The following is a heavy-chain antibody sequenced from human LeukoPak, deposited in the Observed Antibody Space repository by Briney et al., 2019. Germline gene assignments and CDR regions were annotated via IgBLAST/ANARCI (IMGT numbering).Heavy chain of an antibody. CDR3: ARGYYYDSSGYFLDF. CDR2: IYHSGST. D-gene: IGHD3-22*01. Sequence: PSGTLSLTCAVSGGSISSNNWWSWVRQPPGKGLEWIGEIYHSGSTNYNPSLKSRVTISVDKSKNQFSLKLSSVTAADTAVYYCARGYYYDSSGYFLDFWGQGTLVTVSS. J-gene: IGHJ4*02. CDR1: GGSISSNNW. V-gene: IGHV4-4*02.